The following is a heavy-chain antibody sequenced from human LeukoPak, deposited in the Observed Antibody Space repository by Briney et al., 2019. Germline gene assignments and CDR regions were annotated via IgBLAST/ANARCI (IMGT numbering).Heavy chain of an antibody. Sequence: PGGSLRLSCAASGFTFSSYSMNWVRQAPGKGLEWVSYISSSSSTIYYADSVKGRFTISRDNAKNSLYLQMNSLRAEDTAVYYCAGAYYYDSSGYYYEDYWGQGTLVTVSS. V-gene: IGHV3-48*01. CDR1: GFTFSSYS. D-gene: IGHD3-22*01. CDR3: AGAYYYDSSGYYYEDY. CDR2: ISSSSSTI. J-gene: IGHJ4*02.